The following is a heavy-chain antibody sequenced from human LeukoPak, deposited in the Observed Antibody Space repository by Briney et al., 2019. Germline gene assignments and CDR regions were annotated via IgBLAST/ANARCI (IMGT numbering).Heavy chain of an antibody. Sequence: GGSLRLSCAASGFTFSTYAMSWVRQAPGKGLEWVAVIWSDGSNKYYAESVKGRFTISRDNSKNTLYLQMDSLRAEDTAVYYCARRGSGTHCFDYWGQGTLVTVSS. V-gene: IGHV3-33*08. CDR2: IWSDGSNK. J-gene: IGHJ4*02. CDR1: GFTFSTYA. CDR3: ARRGSGTHCFDY. D-gene: IGHD3-10*01.